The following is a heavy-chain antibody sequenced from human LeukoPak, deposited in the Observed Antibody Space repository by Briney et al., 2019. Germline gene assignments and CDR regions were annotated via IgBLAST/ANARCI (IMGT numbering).Heavy chain of an antibody. CDR3: ARQTNGAFDV. CDR1: GGSISPYY. Sequence: SETLSLTCTVSGGSISPYYWSWIRQPPGKGLEWIGYIYYTGNANYNPSLKSRVTISVDTSKTQFSPKLSSVTAADTAVYFCARQTNGAFDVWGQGTMVTVSS. V-gene: IGHV4-59*08. D-gene: IGHD1-14*01. CDR2: IYYTGNA. J-gene: IGHJ3*01.